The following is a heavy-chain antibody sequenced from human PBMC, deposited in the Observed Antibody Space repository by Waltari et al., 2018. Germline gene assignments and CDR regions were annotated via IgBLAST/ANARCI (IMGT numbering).Heavy chain of an antibody. J-gene: IGHJ4*02. CDR3: AGEIAVAGYQFDY. CDR2: IYHSGST. CDR1: GYSISSGYY. D-gene: IGHD6-19*01. Sequence: QVQLQESGPGLVKPSETLSLTCAVSGYSISSGYYWGWIRQPPGKGLEWIGSIYHSGSTYYNPSLKSRVTISVDTSKNQFSLKLSSVTAADTAVYYCAGEIAVAGYQFDYWGQGTLVTVSS. V-gene: IGHV4-38-2*02.